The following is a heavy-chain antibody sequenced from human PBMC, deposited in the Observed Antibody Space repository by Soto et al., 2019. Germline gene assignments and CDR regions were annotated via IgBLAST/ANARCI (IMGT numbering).Heavy chain of an antibody. CDR3: ARDVWNYDYVWGSSPLYYYYYGMDV. CDR1: GYTFTSYY. CDR2: INPSGGST. V-gene: IGHV1-46*01. J-gene: IGHJ6*02. D-gene: IGHD3-16*01. Sequence: ASVKVSCKASGYTFTSYYMHWVRQAPGQGLEWMGIINPSGGSTSYAQKFQGRVTMTRDTSTSTVYMELSSLRSEDTAVYYCARDVWNYDYVWGSSPLYYYYYGMDVWGQGTTVTVSS.